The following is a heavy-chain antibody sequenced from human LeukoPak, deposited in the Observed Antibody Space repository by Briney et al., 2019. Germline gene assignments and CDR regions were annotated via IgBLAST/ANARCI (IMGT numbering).Heavy chain of an antibody. V-gene: IGHV3-15*01. Sequence: GGSLRLSCAASGSTFSNAWMSWVRQAPGKGLEWVGRIKSKTDGGTTDYAAPVKGRFTILRDDSKNTLYLQMNSLKTEDTAVYYCTALVVVTYFDYWGQGTLVTVSS. CDR3: TALVVVTYFDY. D-gene: IGHD3-22*01. CDR1: GSTFSNAW. J-gene: IGHJ4*02. CDR2: IKSKTDGGTT.